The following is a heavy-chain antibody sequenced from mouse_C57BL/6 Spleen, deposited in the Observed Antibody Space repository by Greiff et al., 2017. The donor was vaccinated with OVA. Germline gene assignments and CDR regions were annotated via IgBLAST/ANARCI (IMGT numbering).Heavy chain of an antibody. V-gene: IGHV1-52*01. CDR3: ARSGYGYDAWFAY. CDR2: IDPSDSET. J-gene: IGHJ3*01. D-gene: IGHD2-2*01. Sequence: QVQLQQPGAELVRPGSSVKLSCKASGYTFTSYWMHWVKQRPIQGLEWIGNIDPSDSETHYNQKFKDKATLTVDKSSSTAYMQLSSLTSEDSAVYYWARSGYGYDAWFAYWGQGTLVTVSA. CDR1: GYTFTSYW.